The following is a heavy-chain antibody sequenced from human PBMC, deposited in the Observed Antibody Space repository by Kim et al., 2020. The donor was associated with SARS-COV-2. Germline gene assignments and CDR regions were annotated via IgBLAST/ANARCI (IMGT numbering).Heavy chain of an antibody. Sequence: ADSVNGRFTISRDKSGNTVYLQMKSLRAEDTAVYYCAKVLMTYTMADAFDVWGQGILVTVSS. J-gene: IGHJ3*01. V-gene: IGHV3-30*02. CDR3: AKVLMTYTMADAFDV. D-gene: IGHD3-10*01.